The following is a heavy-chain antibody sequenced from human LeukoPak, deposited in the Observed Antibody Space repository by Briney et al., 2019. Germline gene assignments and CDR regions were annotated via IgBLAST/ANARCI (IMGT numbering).Heavy chain of an antibody. Sequence: GGYVSLSCSVSRFSGYNNYMRWVRQAPGKGLEWVSVFYVGGATYYADSVKGRFTISRDNSENTLYLQMKSLRAEDTAVYYCARGDGYNFFDYWGQGTLVTVSS. V-gene: IGHV3-53*01. J-gene: IGHJ4*02. CDR2: FYVGGAT. CDR3: ARGDGYNFFDY. D-gene: IGHD5-24*01. CDR1: RFSGYNNY.